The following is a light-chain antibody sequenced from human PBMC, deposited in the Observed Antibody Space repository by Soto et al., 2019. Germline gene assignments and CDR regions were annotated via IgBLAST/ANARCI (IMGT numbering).Light chain of an antibody. Sequence: QSALTQPAPVSGSPGQSITISCTGTSSDVGGYNYVSWYQQHPGKAPKLMIYDVSNRPSGVSNRFSGSKSGNTASLTIAGLQDEDEADYYCSSYTSRSTLVFGGGTKLTVL. J-gene: IGLJ2*01. CDR2: DVS. CDR3: SSYTSRSTLV. V-gene: IGLV2-14*01. CDR1: SSDVGGYNY.